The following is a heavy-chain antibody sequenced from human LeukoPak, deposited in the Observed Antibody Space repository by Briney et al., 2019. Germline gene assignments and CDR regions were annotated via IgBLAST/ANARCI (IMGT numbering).Heavy chain of an antibody. CDR2: ISSTGSTI. Sequence: GGSLRLSCAASGFTFGDHYMTWIRQAPGKGLEWVSYISSTGSTIYYADSVKGRFTISRDNAKNSLYLQMNSLSAEDTAVYYCARDGGTLTSRFDYWGQGTLVTVSS. D-gene: IGHD4-11*01. V-gene: IGHV3-11*04. CDR1: GFTFGDHY. J-gene: IGHJ4*02. CDR3: ARDGGTLTSRFDY.